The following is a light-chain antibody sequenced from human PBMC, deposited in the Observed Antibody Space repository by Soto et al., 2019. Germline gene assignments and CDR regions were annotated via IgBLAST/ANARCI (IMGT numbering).Light chain of an antibody. CDR2: AAS. V-gene: IGKV1-5*01. Sequence: DIQMIQSPATLSASVGDRITITCRASENIFKYVAWYQQTSGSAPNLLIYAASDLESGAPSRFSGSGSGTEFSLPIDNLQPNDSATYYCQHYNTRSIAFGGGTKV. J-gene: IGKJ4*01. CDR3: QHYNTRSIA. CDR1: ENIFKY.